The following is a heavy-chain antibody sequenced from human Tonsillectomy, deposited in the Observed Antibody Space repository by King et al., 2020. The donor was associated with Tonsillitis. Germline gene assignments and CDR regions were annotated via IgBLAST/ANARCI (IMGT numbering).Heavy chain of an antibody. CDR1: GFTFSSYA. Sequence: VQLVESGGGLVQPGGSLRLSCAASGFTFSSYAMSWVRQAPGKGLEWVSAISGSGGSTYYADSVKGRFTISRDNSKNTLYLQMNSLRAEDTAVYYCAKEGQWGLLLMEKRYFDLWGRGTLVTVSS. V-gene: IGHV3-23*04. CDR3: AKEGQWGLLLMEKRYFDL. CDR2: ISGSGGST. J-gene: IGHJ2*01. D-gene: IGHD1-26*01.